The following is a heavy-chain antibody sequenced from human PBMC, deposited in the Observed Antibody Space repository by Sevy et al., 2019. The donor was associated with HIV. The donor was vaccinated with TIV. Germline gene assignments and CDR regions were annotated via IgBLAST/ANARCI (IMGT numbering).Heavy chain of an antibody. D-gene: IGHD1-26*01. CDR2: INRNSRGT. V-gene: IGHV1-2*02. CDR1: GYTFTGYY. Sequence: ASVKVSCKASGYTFTGYYMHWVRQAPGQGLEWMGWINRNSRGTNYAQKFQGRVTMTRDTSISTAYMELSRLRSDDTAVYYWPRADSGSYPLKTFYGGLVPSAQIDYWGQGTLVTVSS. CDR3: PRADSGSYPLKTFYGGLVPSAQIDY. J-gene: IGHJ4*02.